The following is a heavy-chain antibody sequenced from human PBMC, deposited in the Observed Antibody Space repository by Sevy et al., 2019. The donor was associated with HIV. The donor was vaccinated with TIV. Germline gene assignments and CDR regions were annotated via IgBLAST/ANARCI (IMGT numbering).Heavy chain of an antibody. CDR1: GGSISSGGYY. CDR2: IYYSGST. Sequence: SETLSLTCTVSGGSISSGGYYWSWIRQHPGKGLEWIGYIYYSGSTYYNPSLKSRVTISVDTSKNQFSLKLSSVTAADTAVYYCARVVVSSKLPVGVVTYSYYFDYWGQGTLVTVSS. CDR3: ARVVVSSKLPVGVVTYSYYFDY. J-gene: IGHJ4*02. V-gene: IGHV4-31*03. D-gene: IGHD3-22*01.